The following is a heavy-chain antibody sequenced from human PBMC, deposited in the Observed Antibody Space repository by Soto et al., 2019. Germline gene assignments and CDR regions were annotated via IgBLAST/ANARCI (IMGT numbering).Heavy chain of an antibody. Sequence: EVQLVESGGGLVQPGGSLRLSCAASGFTFSSYWMSWVRQAPGKGLEWVANIKQDGSEKYYVDSVKGRFTISRDNAKNSLYLQMNSLRAEDTAVYYCAREYSYGAGRAFDIWGQGTMVTVSS. D-gene: IGHD5-18*01. CDR1: GFTFSSYW. J-gene: IGHJ3*02. CDR3: AREYSYGAGRAFDI. V-gene: IGHV3-7*05. CDR2: IKQDGSEK.